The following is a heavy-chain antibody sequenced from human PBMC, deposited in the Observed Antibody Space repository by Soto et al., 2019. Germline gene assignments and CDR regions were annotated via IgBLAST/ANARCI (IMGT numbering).Heavy chain of an antibody. CDR2: IYYSGST. CDR3: ARPVREEGYCSSTSCYSNWFDP. Sequence: QLQLQESGPGLVKPSETLSLTCTVSGGSISSSSYYWGWIRQPPGQGLEWIGSIYYSGSTYYNPSLTSRVTISVDTSKNQFSLKLSSVTAADTAVYYCARPVREEGYCSSTSCYSNWFDPWGQGTLVTVSS. J-gene: IGHJ5*02. V-gene: IGHV4-39*01. CDR1: GGSISSSSYY. D-gene: IGHD2-2*02.